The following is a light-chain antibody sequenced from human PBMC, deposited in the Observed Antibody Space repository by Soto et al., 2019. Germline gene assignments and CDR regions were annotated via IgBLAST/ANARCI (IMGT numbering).Light chain of an antibody. CDR1: SSDVGGYNY. J-gene: IGLJ1*01. CDR3: GSYTSSSTLGV. Sequence: QPVLTHPASGYGLPRQSIPIFCTGTSSDVGGYNYVSWYQQHPGKAPKLMIYDVSNRPSGVSNRFSGSKSGNTASLTISGLQAEDEADYYCGSYTSSSTLGVFGTGTKVTVL. V-gene: IGLV2-14*01. CDR2: DVS.